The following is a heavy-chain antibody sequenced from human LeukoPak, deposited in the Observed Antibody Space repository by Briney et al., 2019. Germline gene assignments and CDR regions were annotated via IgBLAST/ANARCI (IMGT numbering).Heavy chain of an antibody. CDR2: ISSSGSTI. CDR3: ARLRDYSWFDP. V-gene: IGHV3-48*03. D-gene: IGHD3/OR15-3a*01. J-gene: IGHJ5*02. CDR1: GFTFSSYE. Sequence: GGSLRLSCAASGFTFSSYEMNWVRQAPGKGLEWVPYISSSGSTIYYADSVKGRFTISRDNAKNSLYLQMNSLRAEDTAVYYCARLRDYSWFDPWGQGTLVTVSS.